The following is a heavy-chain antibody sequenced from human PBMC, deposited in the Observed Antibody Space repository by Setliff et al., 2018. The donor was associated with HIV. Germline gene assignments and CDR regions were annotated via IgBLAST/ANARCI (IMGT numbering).Heavy chain of an antibody. CDR1: GGSFPAYY. J-gene: IGHJ5*01. CDR3: VRQHGDYAFGS. Sequence: PSETLSLTCAVYGGSFPAYYWHWVRQPPGKGLEWIGEINYTGETTYNPSLKSRVNMFIDTSKKQFSLNMASVTAADTAVYYCVRQHGDYAFGSWGQGTLVTVSS. CDR2: INYTGET. V-gene: IGHV4-34*01. D-gene: IGHD4-17*01.